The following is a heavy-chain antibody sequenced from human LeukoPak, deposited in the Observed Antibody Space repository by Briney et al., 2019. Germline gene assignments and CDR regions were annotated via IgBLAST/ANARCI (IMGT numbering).Heavy chain of an antibody. Sequence: TSETLSLTCAVSGYSISSGYYWGWIRQPPGKGLEWIGSIYHSGSTYYNPSLKSRVTISVDTSKNQFSLKLSSVTAADKAVYYCARPDRGYYDSSGHDAFDIWGQGTMVTVSS. CDR2: IYHSGST. V-gene: IGHV4-38-2*01. CDR1: GYSISSGYY. J-gene: IGHJ3*02. D-gene: IGHD3-22*01. CDR3: ARPDRGYYDSSGHDAFDI.